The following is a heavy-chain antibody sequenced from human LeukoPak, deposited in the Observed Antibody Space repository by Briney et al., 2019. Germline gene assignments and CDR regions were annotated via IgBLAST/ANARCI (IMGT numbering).Heavy chain of an antibody. CDR2: ISGSSSNT. V-gene: IGHV3-23*01. Sequence: GGSLRLSCAASGFTFSTYAISWVRQAPGKGLEWVSAISGSSSNTYYTDSVKGRFTISRDNSKNTLYLQMNSLRADDTAVYYCANGGGRTLLVDYWGPGTLVTVSS. J-gene: IGHJ4*02. D-gene: IGHD2-21*02. CDR3: ANGGGRTLLVDY. CDR1: GFTFSTYA.